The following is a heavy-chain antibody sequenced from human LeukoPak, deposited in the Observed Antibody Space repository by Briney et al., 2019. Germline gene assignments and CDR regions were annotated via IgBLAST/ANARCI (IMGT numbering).Heavy chain of an antibody. Sequence: SETLSLTCTVSGGSITSRSYYWSWIRQPPGKGLEWIGYIYYSGSTNYNPSLKSRVTISVDTSKNQFSLKLSSVTAADTAVYYCARHQKKNTKYSSGWYGYYYYGMDVWGQGTTVTVSS. CDR3: ARHQKKNTKYSSGWYGYYYYGMDV. CDR1: GGSITSRSYY. D-gene: IGHD6-19*01. V-gene: IGHV4-61*05. J-gene: IGHJ6*02. CDR2: IYYSGST.